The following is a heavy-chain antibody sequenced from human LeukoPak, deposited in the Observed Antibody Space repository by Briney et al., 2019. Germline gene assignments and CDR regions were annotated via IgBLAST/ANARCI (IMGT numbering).Heavy chain of an antibody. J-gene: IGHJ4*02. D-gene: IGHD6-13*01. CDR2: ISSSSSYI. CDR1: GFTFSSYG. CDR3: ARAIAAAGASFGY. V-gene: IGHV3-21*01. Sequence: GGSLRLSCAASGFTFSSYGMSWVRQAPGKGLEWVSSISSSSSYIYYADSVKGRFTISRDNAKNSLYLQMNSLRAEDTAVYYCARAIAAAGASFGYWGQGTLVTVSS.